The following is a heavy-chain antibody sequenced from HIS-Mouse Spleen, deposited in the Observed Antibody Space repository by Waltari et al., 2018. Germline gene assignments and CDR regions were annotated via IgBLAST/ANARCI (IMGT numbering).Heavy chain of an antibody. CDR2: ISGSGGST. CDR3: AKSRGGDCYDY. D-gene: IGHD2-21*01. J-gene: IGHJ4*02. Sequence: EVQLLESGGGLVQPGGSLRISCAASGFTFSRDAMRWVRPAPGKGLEWVSAISGSGGSTYYADSGKGRFTISRDNSKNTLYLQMNSLRAEDTAVYYCAKSRGGDCYDYWGQGTLVTVSS. V-gene: IGHV3-23*01. CDR1: GFTFSRDA.